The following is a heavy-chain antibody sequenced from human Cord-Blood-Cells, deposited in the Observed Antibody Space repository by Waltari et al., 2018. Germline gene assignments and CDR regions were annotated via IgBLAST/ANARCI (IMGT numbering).Heavy chain of an antibody. CDR1: GGSISSGGYY. Sequence: QVQLQESGPGLVKPSQTLSLTCTVSGGSISSGGYYWSWIRQHPGKGLEWIGYIYYSGSTYYTPSIKSRVTISVDTSKNQFSLKLSSVTAADTAVYYCAKGGGYSSPNWFDPWGQGTLVTVSS. CDR2: IYYSGST. CDR3: AKGGGYSSPNWFDP. D-gene: IGHD5-18*01. J-gene: IGHJ5*02. V-gene: IGHV4-31*03.